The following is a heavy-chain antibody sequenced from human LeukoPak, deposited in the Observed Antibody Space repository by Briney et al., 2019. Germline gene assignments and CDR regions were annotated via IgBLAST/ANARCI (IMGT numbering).Heavy chain of an antibody. Sequence: SETLPLTCTVSGGSISSYYWSWIRQPPGKGLEWIGYIYYSGSTNYNPSLKSRVTISVDTSKNQFSLKLSSVTAADTAVYYCARDLGGELGADYWGQGTLVTVSS. V-gene: IGHV4-59*01. CDR1: GGSISSYY. CDR3: ARDLGGELGADY. D-gene: IGHD3-16*01. CDR2: IYYSGST. J-gene: IGHJ4*02.